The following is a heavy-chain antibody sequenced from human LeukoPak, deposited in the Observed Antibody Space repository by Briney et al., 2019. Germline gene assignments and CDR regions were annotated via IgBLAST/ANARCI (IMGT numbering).Heavy chain of an antibody. CDR1: GFTFSSYS. CDR3: ARTLIEYSVSSCYFDY. V-gene: IGHV3-21*01. J-gene: IGHJ4*02. Sequence: GGSLRLSCAASGFTFSSYSMNWVRQAPGKGLEWVSSISSSSSYIYYADSVKGRFTISRDNAKNSLYLQMNSLRAEDTAVYYCARTLIEYSVSSCYFDYWGQGTLVTVSS. D-gene: IGHD6-6*01. CDR2: ISSSSSYI.